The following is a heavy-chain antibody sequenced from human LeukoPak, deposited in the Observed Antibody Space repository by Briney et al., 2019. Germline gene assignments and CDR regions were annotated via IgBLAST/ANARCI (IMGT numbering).Heavy chain of an antibody. CDR3: ARRVLAAAAFFDY. D-gene: IGHD6-13*01. V-gene: IGHV4-39*01. Sequence: SETLSLTCTVSGGSISSSNYYWGWIRQPPGKGLEWIGGIYYSGSTYYNPSLKSRVTISVDTSKNQFSLKLSSVTAADTAVYYCARRVLAAAAFFDYWGQGTLVTVSS. CDR2: IYYSGST. J-gene: IGHJ4*02. CDR1: GGSISSSNYY.